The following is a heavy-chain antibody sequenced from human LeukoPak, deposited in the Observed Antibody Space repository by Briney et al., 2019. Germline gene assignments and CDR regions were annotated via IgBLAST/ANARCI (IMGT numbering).Heavy chain of an antibody. D-gene: IGHD4-11*01. CDR3: AKSYFDYSTYYSYYFNL. J-gene: IGHJ4*02. CDR2: VYTSGST. V-gene: IGHV4-4*09. Sequence: SETLSLTCTVSGGSISGGYWSWIRQPPGSGLEWIGYVYTSGSTNYNPSLKSRVTISVDTSKSQFALKLSSVTAADTAVYYCAKSYFDYSTYYSYYFNLWGQGALVTVSS. CDR1: GGSISGGY.